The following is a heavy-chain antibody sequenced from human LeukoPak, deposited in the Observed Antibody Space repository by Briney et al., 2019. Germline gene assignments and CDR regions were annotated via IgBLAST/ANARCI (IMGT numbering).Heavy chain of an antibody. CDR3: ARIENTYGRKFDY. V-gene: IGHV4-39*01. CDR1: GGSISSYY. Sequence: SETLSLTCTVSGGSISSYYWGWIRQTPGKGLEWIGSIYYSSSAYFNPSLKSRVTMSVDTSKNQFSLKLSSVTAADTAVYFCARIENTYGRKFDYWGQGILVTVSS. D-gene: IGHD5-18*01. CDR2: IYYSSSA. J-gene: IGHJ4*02.